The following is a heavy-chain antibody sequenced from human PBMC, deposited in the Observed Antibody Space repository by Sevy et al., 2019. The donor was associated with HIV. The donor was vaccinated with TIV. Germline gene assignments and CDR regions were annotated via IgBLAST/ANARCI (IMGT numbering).Heavy chain of an antibody. J-gene: IGHJ3*02. D-gene: IGHD3-10*01. V-gene: IGHV3-33*01. CDR1: GFTFSSYG. Sequence: GGSLRLSCAASGFTFSSYGMHWVRQAPGKGLEWVAVIWYDGSNKCYADSVKGRFTISRDNSKNTLYLQMNSLRAEDTAVYYCAREGRAKHAFDIWGQGTMVTVSS. CDR2: IWYDGSNK. CDR3: AREGRAKHAFDI.